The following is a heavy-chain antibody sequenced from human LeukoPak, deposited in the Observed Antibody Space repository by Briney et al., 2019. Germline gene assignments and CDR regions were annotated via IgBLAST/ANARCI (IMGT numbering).Heavy chain of an antibody. V-gene: IGHV1-46*01. CDR3: ARDVAPVYPTGWFDP. J-gene: IGHJ5*02. D-gene: IGHD2-8*01. CDR2: INPSGGST. Sequence: ASVKVSCKASGYTFTSYYMHWARQAPGQGLGWMGIINPSGGSTSYAQKFQGRVTMTRDTSTSTVYMELSSLRSEDTAVYHCARDVAPVYPTGWFDPWGQGTLATVSS. CDR1: GYTFTSYY.